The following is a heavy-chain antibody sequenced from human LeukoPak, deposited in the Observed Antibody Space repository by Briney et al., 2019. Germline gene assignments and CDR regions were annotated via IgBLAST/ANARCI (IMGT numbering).Heavy chain of an antibody. Sequence: ASVKVSCKASGYTFTGYYMHWVRQAPGQGLEWMGRINPNSGGTNYAQKFQGRVTMTRDTSISTAYMELSRLRSDDTAVYYSARVGIYDSSGYWYWGQGTLVTVSS. V-gene: IGHV1-2*06. CDR3: ARVGIYDSSGYWY. D-gene: IGHD3-22*01. J-gene: IGHJ4*02. CDR1: GYTFTGYY. CDR2: INPNSGGT.